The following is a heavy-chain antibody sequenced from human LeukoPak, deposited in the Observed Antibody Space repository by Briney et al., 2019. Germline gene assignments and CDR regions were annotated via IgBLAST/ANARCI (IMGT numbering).Heavy chain of an antibody. CDR3: ARDQPSGSYCVYYYYGMDV. CDR2: INPNSGGT. J-gene: IGHJ6*02. Sequence: ASVKVSCKASGYTFTGYYMHWVRQAPGQRLEWMGWINPNSGGTNYAQKFQGRVTMTRDTSISTAYMELSRLRSDDTAVYYCARDQPSGSYCVYYYYGMDVWGQGTTVTVSS. V-gene: IGHV1-2*02. D-gene: IGHD1-26*01. CDR1: GYTFTGYY.